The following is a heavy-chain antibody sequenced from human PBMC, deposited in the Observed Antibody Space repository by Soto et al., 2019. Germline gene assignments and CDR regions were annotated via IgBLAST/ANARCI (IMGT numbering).Heavy chain of an antibody. CDR3: AKDEGDIVVVVAATSFDY. V-gene: IGHV3-23*01. Sequence: GGSLRLSCAASGFTFSSYAMSWVRQAPGKGLEWVSAISGSGGSTYYADSVKGRFTISRDNSKNTLYLQMNSLRAEDTAVYYCAKDEGDIVVVVAATSFDYWGQGTLVTVSS. D-gene: IGHD2-15*01. CDR1: GFTFSSYA. J-gene: IGHJ4*02. CDR2: ISGSGGST.